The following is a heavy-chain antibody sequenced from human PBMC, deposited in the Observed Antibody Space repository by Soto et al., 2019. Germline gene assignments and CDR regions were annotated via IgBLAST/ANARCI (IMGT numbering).Heavy chain of an antibody. D-gene: IGHD6-6*01. CDR1: GGSFSGYY. J-gene: IGHJ4*02. CDR3: ARGLRGVSEYSSSSISDY. V-gene: IGHV4-34*01. Sequence: QVQLQQWGAGLLKPSETLSLTCAVYGGSFSGYYWSWIRQPPGKGLEWIGEINHSGSTNYNPSLKSRVTISVDTSKNQCALKLSSVTAADTAVYYCARGLRGVSEYSSSSISDYWGQGTLVTVSS. CDR2: INHSGST.